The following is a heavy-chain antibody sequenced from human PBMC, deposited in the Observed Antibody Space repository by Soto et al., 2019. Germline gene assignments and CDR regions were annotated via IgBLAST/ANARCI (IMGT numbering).Heavy chain of an antibody. J-gene: IGHJ5*02. CDR1: GGSISSYY. CDR3: ARYLNGQLGPPGNWFDP. V-gene: IGHV4-59*01. CDR2: IYYSGST. D-gene: IGHD6-6*01. Sequence: SETLSLTCTVSGGSISSYYWSWIRQPPGKGLEWIGYIYYSGSTNYNPSLKSRVTISVDTSKNQFSLKLSSVTAADTAVYYCARYLNGQLGPPGNWFDPWGQGTLVTVSS.